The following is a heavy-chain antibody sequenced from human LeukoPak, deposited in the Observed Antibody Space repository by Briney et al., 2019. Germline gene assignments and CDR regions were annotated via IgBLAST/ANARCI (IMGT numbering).Heavy chain of an antibody. J-gene: IGHJ4*02. V-gene: IGHV3-48*03. Sequence: GGSLRLSCAASGVTFRNREMNWVRQAPGTGLEWVSYIIGGGSPILYADSVKGRFTVSRDNAKNLLYLQMNSLRAEDTAVYYCARIRPGSKRWHLGLDFWGQGSLVTVSS. D-gene: IGHD5-24*01. CDR1: GVTFRNRE. CDR2: IIGGGSPI. CDR3: ARIRPGSKRWHLGLDF.